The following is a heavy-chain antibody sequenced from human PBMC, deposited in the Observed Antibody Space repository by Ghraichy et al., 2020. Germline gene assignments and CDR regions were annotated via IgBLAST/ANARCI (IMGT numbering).Heavy chain of an antibody. V-gene: IGHV4-59*01. Sequence: SETLSLTCTVSGGSISSYYWSWIRQPPGKGLEWIGYIYYSGSTNYNPSLKSRVTISVDTSKNQFSLKLSSVTAADTAVYYCARGPSRGVGEWFDPWGQGTLVTVSS. CDR3: ARGPSRGVGEWFDP. D-gene: IGHD3-10*01. J-gene: IGHJ5*02. CDR2: IYYSGST. CDR1: GGSISSYY.